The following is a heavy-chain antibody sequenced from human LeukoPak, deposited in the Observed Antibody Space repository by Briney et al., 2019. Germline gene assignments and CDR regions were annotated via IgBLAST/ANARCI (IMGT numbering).Heavy chain of an antibody. D-gene: IGHD1-20*01. Sequence: PGGSLRLSCAASGFAVSSNYMSWVRQAPGKGLEWVSVIYSGGSTYYADSVKGRFTISRDNSKNTLYLQMNSLRAEDTAVYYCARDFNWNGDAAFDIWGQGTMVTVSS. CDR3: ARDFNWNGDAAFDI. CDR1: GFAVSSNY. V-gene: IGHV3-66*02. J-gene: IGHJ3*02. CDR2: IYSGGST.